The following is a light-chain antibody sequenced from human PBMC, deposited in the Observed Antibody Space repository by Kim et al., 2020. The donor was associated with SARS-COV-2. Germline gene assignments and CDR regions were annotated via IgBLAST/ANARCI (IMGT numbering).Light chain of an antibody. Sequence: LSPGARATLSCRASQSVSSSYLAWYQQKPGQAPRLLIYGASSRATGIPDRFSGSGSGTDFTLTISRLEPEDFAVYYCQQYGSSLYSFGQGTKLEIK. CDR2: GAS. CDR3: QQYGSSLYS. V-gene: IGKV3-20*01. CDR1: QSVSSSY. J-gene: IGKJ2*03.